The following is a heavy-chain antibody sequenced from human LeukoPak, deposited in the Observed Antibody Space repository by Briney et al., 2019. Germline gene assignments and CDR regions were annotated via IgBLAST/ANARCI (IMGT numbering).Heavy chain of an antibody. V-gene: IGHV3-9*01. Sequence: GGSLRLSCAASGFTFDDYAMHWVRQAPGKGLEWVSGISWNSGSIGYADSVKGRFTISRDNAKNSLYLQMNSLRAEDTALYYCAKDRSPPYYCYMDVWGKGTTVTVSS. CDR1: GFTFDDYA. CDR3: AKDRSPPYYCYMDV. CDR2: ISWNSGSI. J-gene: IGHJ6*03.